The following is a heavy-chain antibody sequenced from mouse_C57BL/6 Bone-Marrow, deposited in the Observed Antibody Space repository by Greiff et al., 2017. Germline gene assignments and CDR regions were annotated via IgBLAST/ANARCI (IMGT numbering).Heavy chain of an antibody. CDR1: GFTFSSYA. J-gene: IGHJ3*01. V-gene: IGHV5-4*01. CDR3: ARDLITTVVA. D-gene: IGHD1-1*01. Sequence: EVQRVESGGGLVKPGGSLKLSCAASGFTFSSYAMSWVRQTPEKRLEWVATISDGGSYTYYPDNVKGRFTISRDNAKNNLYLQMSHLKSEDTAMYYCARDLITTVVARGQGTLVTVSA. CDR2: ISDGGSYT.